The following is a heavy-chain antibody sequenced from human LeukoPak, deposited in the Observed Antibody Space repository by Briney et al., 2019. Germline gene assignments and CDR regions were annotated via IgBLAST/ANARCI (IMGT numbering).Heavy chain of an antibody. V-gene: IGHV3-23*01. CDR1: GFSFSSYF. Sequence: GGTLRLSCSASGFSFSSYFLNWARQPPGKGREGVSAVSDSGGEINYEDTVKGRLTISRENAKNTLCMHMNSRRAGDTATFYCAIYQQQPMLGSDYWGRGTLVTVPS. D-gene: IGHD6-13*01. J-gene: IGHJ4*02. CDR2: VSDSGGEI. CDR3: AIYQQQPMLGSDY.